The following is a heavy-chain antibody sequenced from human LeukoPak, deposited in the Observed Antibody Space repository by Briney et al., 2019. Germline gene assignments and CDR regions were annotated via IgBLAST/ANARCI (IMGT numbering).Heavy chain of an antibody. Sequence: ASVKVSCKASGYTFTSYYMHWVRQAPGQGLEWMGIINPSGGGTSYAQKFQGRVTMTRDTSTSTVYMELSSLRSEDTAVYYCARDAAVHYYFDYWGQGTLVTVSS. J-gene: IGHJ4*02. CDR2: INPSGGGT. CDR3: ARDAAVHYYFDY. CDR1: GYTFTSYY. V-gene: IGHV1-46*01. D-gene: IGHD6-25*01.